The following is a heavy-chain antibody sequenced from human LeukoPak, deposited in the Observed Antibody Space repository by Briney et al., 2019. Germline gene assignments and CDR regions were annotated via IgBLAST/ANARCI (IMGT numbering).Heavy chain of an antibody. CDR1: GFTFSSYA. Sequence: GGSLRLSCAASGFTFSSYALSWVRQAPGKGLEWVSAISGSGGSTYYADSVKGRFTISRDNSKNTLYLQMNSLRAEDTAVYYCAKDLYSSGWYEDYWGQGTLVTVSS. V-gene: IGHV3-23*01. CDR3: AKDLYSSGWYEDY. CDR2: ISGSGGST. D-gene: IGHD6-19*01. J-gene: IGHJ4*02.